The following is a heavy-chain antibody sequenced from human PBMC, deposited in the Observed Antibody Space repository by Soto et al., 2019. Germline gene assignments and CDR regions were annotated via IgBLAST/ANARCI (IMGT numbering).Heavy chain of an antibody. CDR2: IKSKTDGGTT. V-gene: IGHV3-15*07. CDR1: GFTFGDYA. CDR3: NTVDYIGYYYYGMDV. Sequence: PGGSLRLSCTASGFTFGDYAMNWVRQAPGKGLEWVGRIKSKTDGGTTDYAAPVKGRFTISRDDSKNTLYLQMNSLKTEDTAVYYCNTVDYIGYYYYGMDVWGQGTTVTVSS. J-gene: IGHJ6*02. D-gene: IGHD4-4*01.